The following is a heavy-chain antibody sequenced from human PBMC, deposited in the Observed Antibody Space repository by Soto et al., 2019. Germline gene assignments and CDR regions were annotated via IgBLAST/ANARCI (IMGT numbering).Heavy chain of an antibody. D-gene: IGHD2-2*01. CDR1: GFPFSSYG. J-gene: IGHJ3*01. Sequence: GGSLRLSCAASGFPFSSYGMHWVRQAPGKGLEWVALIWFDGSDKYSADSVKGRFTISRDNSKNTLYLQMNSLRAEDTAVYYCARLYCSSSSCYSVGAFDFWGQGTMVTVSS. V-gene: IGHV3-33*01. CDR2: IWFDGSDK. CDR3: ARLYCSSSSCYSVGAFDF.